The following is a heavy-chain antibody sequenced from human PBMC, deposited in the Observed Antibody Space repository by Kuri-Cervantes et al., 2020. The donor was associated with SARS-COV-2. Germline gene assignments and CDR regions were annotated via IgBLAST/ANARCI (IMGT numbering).Heavy chain of an antibody. Sequence: GGSLRLSCAASGFTFDDYAMHWVRQAPGKGLEWVSLISGDGGSTYYADSVKGRFTISRDNSKNSLYLQMNSLRTEDTALYYCARSGSYPYYYYGMDVWGQGTMVTVSS. CDR2: ISGDGGST. J-gene: IGHJ6*02. V-gene: IGHV3-43*02. D-gene: IGHD1-26*01. CDR1: GFTFDDYA. CDR3: ARSGSYPYYYYGMDV.